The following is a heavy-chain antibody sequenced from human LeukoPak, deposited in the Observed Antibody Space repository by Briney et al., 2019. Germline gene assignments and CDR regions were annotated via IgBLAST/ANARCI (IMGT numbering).Heavy chain of an antibody. CDR1: GYTFTGYY. CDR3: ARDHSRGSYGAMDV. D-gene: IGHD4-17*01. Sequence: GASVKVSCKASGYTFTGYYMHWVRQAPGQGLEWMGWINPNSGGTNYAQKFQGWVTMTRDTSISTAYMELSRLRSDDTAVYYCARDHSRGSYGAMDVWGQGTTVTVSS. CDR2: INPNSGGT. V-gene: IGHV1-2*04. J-gene: IGHJ6*02.